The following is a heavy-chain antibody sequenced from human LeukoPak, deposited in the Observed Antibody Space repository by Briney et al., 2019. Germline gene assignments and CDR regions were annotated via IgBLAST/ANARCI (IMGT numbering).Heavy chain of an antibody. CDR1: GYTFTKYY. CDR2: INPSGGST. D-gene: IGHD3-3*01. V-gene: IGHV1-46*01. CDR3: ARDSAVLRFLEWLLSSSYFDS. J-gene: IGHJ4*02. Sequence: GASVKVSCKASGYTFTKYYMHCVRQAPGQGLEWMGIINPSGGSTNYAQKFQGRVTMTRDTSTSTVYMELSSLRSEDTAIYYCARDSAVLRFLEWLLSSSYFDSWGQGNLVTVSA.